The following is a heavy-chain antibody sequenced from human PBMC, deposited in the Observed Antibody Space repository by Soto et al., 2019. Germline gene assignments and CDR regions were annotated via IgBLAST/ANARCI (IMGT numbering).Heavy chain of an antibody. D-gene: IGHD2-15*01. CDR1: GGSISSGGYS. CDR3: ARVVVACPIWGYNWFDP. V-gene: IGHV4-30-2*01. CDR2: IDHSGRT. Sequence: PSETLSLTCAVSGGSISSGGYSWSWIRQPPGKGLEWIGYIDHSGRTFYNPSLKIRVTISIDKSKNQFSLKLGSVTAADTAVYYCARVVVACPIWGYNWFDPWGQGTLVTVSS. J-gene: IGHJ5*02.